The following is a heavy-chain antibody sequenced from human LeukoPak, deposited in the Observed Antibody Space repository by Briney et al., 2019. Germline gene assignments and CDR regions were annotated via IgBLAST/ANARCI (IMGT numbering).Heavy chain of an antibody. CDR2: IRSKTYGETI. V-gene: IGHV3-49*04. D-gene: IGHD3-10*01. CDR1: GFTFSDYY. CDR3: SRADYYGSGSPISLDV. Sequence: PGRSLRLSCAASGFTFSDYYMSWVRQAPGKGLEWVGFIRSKTYGETIEYAASVKGRFTISRDDSKSIAYLQMNSLKTEDTAVYYCSRADYYGSGSPISLDVWGKGTTVTVSS. J-gene: IGHJ6*04.